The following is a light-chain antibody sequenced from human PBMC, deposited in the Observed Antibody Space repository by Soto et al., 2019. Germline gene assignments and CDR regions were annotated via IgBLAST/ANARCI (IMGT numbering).Light chain of an antibody. Sequence: QSALTQPASVSGSPGQSITISCTGTSSDVGGYNYVSWYQQHPGKAPKLMIYDVSDRPSAVSSRFSGSKSGNTASLTISGLQAEHEADYYCSSYTSRSTLVFGGGTKLTVL. CDR2: DVS. J-gene: IGLJ2*01. V-gene: IGLV2-14*01. CDR3: SSYTSRSTLV. CDR1: SSDVGGYNY.